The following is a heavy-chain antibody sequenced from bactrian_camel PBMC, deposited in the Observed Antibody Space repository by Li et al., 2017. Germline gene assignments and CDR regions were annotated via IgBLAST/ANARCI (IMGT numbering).Heavy chain of an antibody. V-gene: IGHV3S31*01. CDR1: GFTFSNYA. Sequence: DVQLVESGGGSVQAGGSLRLSCAASGFTFSNYAMSWVRQAPGKGLEWVSLISSGGSTLYADSVRGRFTISRDNAKNTLYLQLNNLKTEDAAMYYCTRDRGLAVPAGSSDYWAQGTQVTVS. J-gene: IGHJ4*01. CDR3: TRDRGLAVPAGSSDY. D-gene: IGHD2*01. CDR2: LISSGGST.